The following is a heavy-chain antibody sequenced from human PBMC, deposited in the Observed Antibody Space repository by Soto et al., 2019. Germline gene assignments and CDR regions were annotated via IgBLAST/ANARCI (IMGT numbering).Heavy chain of an antibody. CDR2: ISYSGTT. CDR3: AREGYNFGPFDY. Sequence: PSETLSLTCTVSGGTVISGIYYWGWIRQPPGKGLEWIASISYSGTTNYNSSLKSRVTISIDTSKNQFSLKFNSVTAADTAVYYCAREGYNFGPFDYWGQGALVTVSS. D-gene: IGHD5-18*01. J-gene: IGHJ4*02. CDR1: GGTVISGIYY. V-gene: IGHV4-61*01.